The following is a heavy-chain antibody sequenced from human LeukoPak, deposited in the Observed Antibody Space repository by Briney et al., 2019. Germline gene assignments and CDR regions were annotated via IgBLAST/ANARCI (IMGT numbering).Heavy chain of an antibody. CDR1: GFTFSSYA. D-gene: IGHD3-10*01. J-gene: IGHJ4*02. Sequence: GGSLRLSCAASGFTFSSYAMHWVRQAPGKGPEWVAVISYDGSNKYYADSVKGRFTISRDNSKNTLYLQMNSLRAEDTAVYYCAREGLVTMARGVPPFDYWGQGTLVTVSS. V-gene: IGHV3-30-3*01. CDR3: AREGLVTMARGVPPFDY. CDR2: ISYDGSNK.